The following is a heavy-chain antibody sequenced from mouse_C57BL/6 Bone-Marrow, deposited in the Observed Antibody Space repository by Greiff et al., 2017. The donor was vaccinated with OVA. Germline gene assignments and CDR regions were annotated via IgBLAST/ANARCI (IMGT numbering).Heavy chain of an antibody. CDR2: IFPGSGST. CDR1: GYTFTDYY. CDR3: AREGYYGSSYVGPWFAY. Sequence: QVQLQQSGPELVKPGASVKISCKASGYTFTDYYINWVKQRPGQGLEWIGWIFPGSGSTYYNEKVKGKATLTVDKSSSTAYMLLSSLTSEDSAVYFCAREGYYGSSYVGPWFAYWGQGTLVTVSA. V-gene: IGHV1-75*01. J-gene: IGHJ3*01. D-gene: IGHD1-1*01.